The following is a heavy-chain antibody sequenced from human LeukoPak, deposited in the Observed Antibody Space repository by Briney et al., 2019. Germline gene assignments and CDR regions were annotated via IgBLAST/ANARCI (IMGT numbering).Heavy chain of an antibody. D-gene: IGHD6-6*01. J-gene: IGHJ4*02. V-gene: IGHV3-30*18. CDR2: ISYDGSNK. Sequence: PGRSLRLSCAASRFXFSSHGMHWVRQAPGKGLEWVAAISYDGSNKFYADSVKGRFTISRDNSKNTLYLQMNSLRVEDTAVYYCTKDHTSSSLDYWGQGTLVTVSS. CDR1: RFXFSSHG. CDR3: TKDHTSSSLDY.